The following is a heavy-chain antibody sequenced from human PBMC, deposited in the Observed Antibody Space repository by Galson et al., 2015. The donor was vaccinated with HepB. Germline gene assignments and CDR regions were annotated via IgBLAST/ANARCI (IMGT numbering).Heavy chain of an antibody. D-gene: IGHD1-26*01. J-gene: IGHJ6*02. CDR1: GFTFSSYS. CDR3: ARDEIERWELPYYYYYGMDV. CDR2: ISSSSSTI. Sequence: SLRLSCAASGFTFSSYSMNWVRQAPGKGLEWVSYISSSSSTIYYADSVKGRFTISRDNAKNSLYLQMNSLRAEDTAVYYCARDEIERWELPYYYYYGMDVWGQGTTVTVSS. V-gene: IGHV3-48*01.